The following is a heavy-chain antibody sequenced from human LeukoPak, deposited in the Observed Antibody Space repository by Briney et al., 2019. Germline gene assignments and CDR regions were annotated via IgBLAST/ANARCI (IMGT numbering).Heavy chain of an antibody. D-gene: IGHD6-13*01. J-gene: IGHJ4*02. CDR3: GRLAHNAWYAIDF. Sequence: TGGSLRLSCAASGFTFSSYAMHWVRQAPGKGLEWLANILPDGSQKYYVDSVKGRFTISRDNPKNSLYLQINNLKAEDTAVYYCGRLAHNAWYAIDFWGQGALVTVSS. CDR1: GFTFSSYA. V-gene: IGHV3-7*01. CDR2: ILPDGSQK.